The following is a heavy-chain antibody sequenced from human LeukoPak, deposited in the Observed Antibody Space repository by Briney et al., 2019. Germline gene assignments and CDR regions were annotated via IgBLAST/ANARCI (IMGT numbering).Heavy chain of an antibody. V-gene: IGHV3-7*01. Sequence: GGSLRLSCAASGFTFSSYWMSWVRQAPGKGLEWVANIKQDGSEKYYVDSVKGRFTISRDNAKNSLYLQMNSLRAEDTAVYYCARHRRRVLWFGELSHQPDYFDYWGQGTLVTVSS. CDR3: ARHRRRVLWFGELSHQPDYFDY. J-gene: IGHJ4*02. CDR2: IKQDGSEK. D-gene: IGHD3-10*01. CDR1: GFTFSSYW.